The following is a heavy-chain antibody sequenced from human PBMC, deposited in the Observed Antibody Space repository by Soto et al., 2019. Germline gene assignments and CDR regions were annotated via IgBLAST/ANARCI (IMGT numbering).Heavy chain of an antibody. D-gene: IGHD1-26*01. Sequence: QVQLVQSGAEVKKPGSSVKVSCKASGGIFSSYAISWLRQAPGQGLEWMGAVIPILGQAYYAQNLQDRVTITAEESTRTTYRELSSLRSEDTAVYFCARVGGVGAPPGADYWGQGALVTVSS. V-gene: IGHV1-69*01. CDR1: GGIFSSYA. CDR2: VIPILGQA. J-gene: IGHJ4*02. CDR3: ARVGGVGAPPGADY.